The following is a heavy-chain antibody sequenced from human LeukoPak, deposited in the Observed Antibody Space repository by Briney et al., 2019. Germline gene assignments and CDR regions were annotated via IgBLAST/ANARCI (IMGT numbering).Heavy chain of an antibody. CDR3: ARGFGDYVWGSYKH. J-gene: IGHJ4*02. CDR2: INHSGST. CDR1: GYSISSGYY. V-gene: IGHV4-38-2*02. Sequence: SSETLSLTCTVSGYSISSGYYWGWIRQPPGKGLEWIGEINHSGSTNYNPSLKSRVTISVDTSKNQFSLKLSSVTAADTAVYYCARGFGDYVWGSYKHWGQGTLVTVSS. D-gene: IGHD3-16*01.